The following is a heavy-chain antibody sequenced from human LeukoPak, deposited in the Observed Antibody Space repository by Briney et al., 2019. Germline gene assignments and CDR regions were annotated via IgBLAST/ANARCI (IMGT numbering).Heavy chain of an antibody. CDR2: ISAYNGNT. V-gene: IGHV1-18*01. D-gene: IGHD2-8*01. J-gene: IGHJ4*02. CDR1: GYTFTSYG. Sequence: ASVTVACKASGYTFTSYGISWVRQPPGQGLEWMGWISAYNGNTNYAQKLQGRVTVTTDTSTSTAYMELRSMRSDDTAVYYCAREMGYAPGTIDYWGQGTLVTVSS. CDR3: AREMGYAPGTIDY.